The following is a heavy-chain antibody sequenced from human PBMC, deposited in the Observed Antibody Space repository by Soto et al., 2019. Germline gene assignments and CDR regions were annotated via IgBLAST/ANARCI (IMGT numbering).Heavy chain of an antibody. CDR2: IYPGNSDT. V-gene: IGHV5-51*01. Sequence: LGESLKISCKGSGYNFANYWIGWVRQMPGKGLEWMGIIYPGNSDTRYSPSSQGQVTISADTSISTAYLEWSSLKASDTAIYYCARHVYYDVLKKNYWGQGTLVTVSS. D-gene: IGHD3-9*01. CDR3: ARHVYYDVLKKNY. CDR1: GYNFANYW. J-gene: IGHJ4*02.